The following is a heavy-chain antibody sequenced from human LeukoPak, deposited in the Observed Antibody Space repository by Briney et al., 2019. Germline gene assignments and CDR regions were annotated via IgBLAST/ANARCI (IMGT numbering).Heavy chain of an antibody. D-gene: IGHD3-9*01. CDR1: GFTFSSYW. V-gene: IGHV3-7*01. CDR3: ARAPRYFDWLSNYYMDV. Sequence: GGSLRLSCAASGFTFSSYWMSWVRQAPGKGLKWVANIKQDGSEKYYVDSVKGRSTISRDNAKNSLYLQMNSLRAEDTAVYYCARAPRYFDWLSNYYMDVWGKGTTVTVSS. J-gene: IGHJ6*03. CDR2: IKQDGSEK.